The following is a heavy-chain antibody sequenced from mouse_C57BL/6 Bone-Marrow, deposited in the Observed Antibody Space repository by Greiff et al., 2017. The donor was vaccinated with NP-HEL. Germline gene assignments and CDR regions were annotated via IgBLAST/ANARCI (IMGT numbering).Heavy chain of an antibody. V-gene: IGHV1-76*01. Sequence: VKLQQSGAELVRPGASVKLSCKASGYTFTDYYINWVKQRPGQGLEWIARIYPGSGNTYYNEKFKGKATLTAEKSSSTAYMQLSSLTSEDSAVYFCARRDSSGYFYAMDYWGQGTSVTVSS. CDR2: IYPGSGNT. CDR1: GYTFTDYY. D-gene: IGHD3-2*02. J-gene: IGHJ4*01. CDR3: ARRDSSGYFYAMDY.